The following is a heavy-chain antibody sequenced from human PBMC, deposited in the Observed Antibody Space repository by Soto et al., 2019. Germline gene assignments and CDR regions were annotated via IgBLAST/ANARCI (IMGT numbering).Heavy chain of an antibody. J-gene: IGHJ4*02. CDR3: ARRGGVTVSPFDS. D-gene: IGHD2-21*02. CDR2: IYYIGST. Sequence: WETLSLTCTVSGGSISDTNSYWGWIRQPPGKGLEWIGTIYYIGSTYYNPSLKSRITMSVDKSRNQFSLKLSSVTAADTAVYYCARRGGVTVSPFDSWGQGTLVTVSS. V-gene: IGHV4-39*01. CDR1: GGSISDTNSY.